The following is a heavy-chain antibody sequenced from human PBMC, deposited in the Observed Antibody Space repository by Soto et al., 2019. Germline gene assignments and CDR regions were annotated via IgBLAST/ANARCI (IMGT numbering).Heavy chain of an antibody. CDR3: ARYVAGGSLSQDLDY. Sequence: PGGSLRLSCAASGFTLSDYYMTWIRQTPGKGLEWISYINSHGNATYYIDSVEGRFTISRDNAENSLYLEMNSLRVEDTAVYYCARYVAGGSLSQDLDYWGQGALVTVSS. J-gene: IGHJ4*02. CDR1: GFTLSDYY. CDR2: INSHGNAT. D-gene: IGHD2-15*01. V-gene: IGHV3-11*01.